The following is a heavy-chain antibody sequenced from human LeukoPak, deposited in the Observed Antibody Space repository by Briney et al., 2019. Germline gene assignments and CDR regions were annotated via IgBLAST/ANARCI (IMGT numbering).Heavy chain of an antibody. D-gene: IGHD5-24*01. CDR3: AIPGDGYNYYFDY. V-gene: IGHV3-21*01. J-gene: IGHJ4*02. Sequence: GGSLRLSCAASGFTFSRYTMNWVRQAPGKGLEWVSSITSSSTYIYYADSLKGRFTISRDNAKNSLYLQMNSLRAEDTAVYYCAIPGDGYNYYFDYWGQGALVTVSS. CDR1: GFTFSRYT. CDR2: ITSSSTYI.